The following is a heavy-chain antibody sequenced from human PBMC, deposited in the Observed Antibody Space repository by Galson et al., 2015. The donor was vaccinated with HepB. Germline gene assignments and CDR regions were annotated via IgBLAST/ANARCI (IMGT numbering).Heavy chain of an antibody. D-gene: IGHD2-2*01. CDR2: IWYDGSNK. Sequence: SLRLSCAASGFTFSSYGMHWVRQAPGKGLEWVAVIWYDGSNKYYADSVKGRFTISRDNSKNTLYLQMNSLRAEDTAVYYCARGGYCSSTSCYSWAFDIWGQGTMVTVSS. CDR3: ARGGYCSSTSCYSWAFDI. CDR1: GFTFSSYG. J-gene: IGHJ3*02. V-gene: IGHV3-33*01.